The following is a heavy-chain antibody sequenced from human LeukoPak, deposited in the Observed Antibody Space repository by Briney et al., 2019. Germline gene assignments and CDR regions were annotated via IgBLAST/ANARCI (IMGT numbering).Heavy chain of an antibody. D-gene: IGHD1-26*01. V-gene: IGHV3-48*01. CDR1: GFIFTSYS. CDR3: ARIVGAADC. Sequence: PAGSLRLSCAASGFIFTSYSMSWVRQAPGKGLEWISYISISSSPIFYADSVKGRFTISRDNVKKTLYLQMTSLRAEDTAVYYCARIVGAADCWGRGTLVTVSS. J-gene: IGHJ4*02. CDR2: ISISSSPI.